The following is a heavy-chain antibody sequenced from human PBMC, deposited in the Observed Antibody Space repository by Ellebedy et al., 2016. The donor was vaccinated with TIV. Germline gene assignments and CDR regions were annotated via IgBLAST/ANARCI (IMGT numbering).Heavy chain of an antibody. CDR3: AGGRGGAHGDY. CDR2: INHSGST. Sequence: MPSETLSLTCAVSGGSFSGDYWFWICQRPGKGLEWIGEINHSGSTKYNQSLKSRVTISVDTSKNQFSLKKNSVSVADTAVYYCAGGRGGAHGDYWGQGTLVAVSS. D-gene: IGHD3-16*01. V-gene: IGHV4-34*01. CDR1: GGSFSGDY. J-gene: IGHJ4*02.